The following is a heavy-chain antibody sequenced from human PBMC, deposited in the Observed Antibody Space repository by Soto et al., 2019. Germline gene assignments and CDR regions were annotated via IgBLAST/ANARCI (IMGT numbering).Heavy chain of an antibody. CDR2: INSDGSRT. D-gene: IGHD6-19*01. V-gene: IGHV3-74*01. Sequence: EVPLVESGGGLVQPGGSLRLSCAASGFTFSSYWMHWVRQAPGKGLVWVSRINSDGSRTSYADPVKGRVAISRDTAEDTLYLQMNSLSAEDTAVYYRAVAVAGPTAIGYWGHGTLVSVSS. CDR3: AVAVAGPTAIGY. J-gene: IGHJ4*01. CDR1: GFTFSSYW.